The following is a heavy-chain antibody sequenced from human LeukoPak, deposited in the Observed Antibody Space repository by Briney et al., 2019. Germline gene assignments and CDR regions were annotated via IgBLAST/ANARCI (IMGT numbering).Heavy chain of an antibody. CDR2: IHYSGST. CDR1: GFTFSSYA. D-gene: IGHD1-7*01. J-gene: IGHJ4*02. CDR3: SAERAGTTVDY. Sequence: PGGSLRLSCAASGFTFSSYAMSWVRQSPGKGLEWIGSIHYSGSTYYNPSLKSRLTMSIDASKSQFSLRLSSVTAADAAVYYCSAERAGTTVDYWGQGTLVTVSS. V-gene: IGHV4-59*04.